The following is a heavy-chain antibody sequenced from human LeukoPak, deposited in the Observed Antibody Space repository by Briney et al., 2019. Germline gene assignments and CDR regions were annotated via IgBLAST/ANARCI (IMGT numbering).Heavy chain of an antibody. Sequence: ASVKVSCKASGYTFTSYYMHWVRRAPGQGLEWMGIINPSGGSTSYAQKFQGRVTMTRDTSTSTVYMELSSLRSEDTAVYYCARRDCSSSSCHYYYYYMDVWGQGTTVTVSS. CDR2: INPSGGST. V-gene: IGHV1-46*01. CDR1: GYTFTSYY. D-gene: IGHD2-2*01. CDR3: ARRDCSSSSCHYYYYYMDV. J-gene: IGHJ6*02.